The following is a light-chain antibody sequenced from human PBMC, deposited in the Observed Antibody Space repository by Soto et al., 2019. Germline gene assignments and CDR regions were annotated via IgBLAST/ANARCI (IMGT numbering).Light chain of an antibody. CDR1: QSVSSSY. Sequence: QGERATLSCRASQSVSSSYLAWYQQKPGQAPRLLIYGASSRATGIPDRFSGSGSGTDFTLTISRLEPEDFAVYYCQEYGSSPWRFGQGTTV. CDR3: QEYGSSPWR. V-gene: IGKV3-20*01. J-gene: IGKJ1*01. CDR2: GAS.